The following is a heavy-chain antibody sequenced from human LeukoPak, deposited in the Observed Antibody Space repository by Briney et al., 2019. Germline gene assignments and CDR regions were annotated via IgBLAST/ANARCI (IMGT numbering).Heavy chain of an antibody. D-gene: IGHD2-15*01. CDR2: ISSSSSTI. Sequence: PGGSLRLSCAASGLTSSSYSMNWVRQAPGKGLEWVSYISSSSSTIYYAVSVKGRFTISRDNAKNSLYLQMNSLRAEDTAVYYCAKDTFVGSPYYFDYWGQGTLVTVSS. CDR3: AKDTFVGSPYYFDY. V-gene: IGHV3-48*04. J-gene: IGHJ4*02. CDR1: GLTSSSYS.